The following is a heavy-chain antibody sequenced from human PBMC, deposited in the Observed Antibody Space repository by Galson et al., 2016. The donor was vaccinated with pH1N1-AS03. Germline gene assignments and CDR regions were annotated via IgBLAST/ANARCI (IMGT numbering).Heavy chain of an antibody. J-gene: IGHJ4*02. CDR2: ISYDGTNK. Sequence: SLRLSCAASGFTFSSYAMHWVRQAPGKGLEWVAVISYDGTNKYYADSVKVRFTISRDNSKNTLYLQMNSLGVEDTAVYYCVADFDYWGQGTLVTVSS. CDR3: VADFDY. D-gene: IGHD6-25*01. V-gene: IGHV3-30*01. CDR1: GFTFSSYA.